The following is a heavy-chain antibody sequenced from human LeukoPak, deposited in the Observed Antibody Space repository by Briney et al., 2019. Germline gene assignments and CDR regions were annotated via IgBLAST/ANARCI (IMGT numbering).Heavy chain of an antibody. CDR3: ARHVVAVGFDY. CDR2: ISSSGSTI. D-gene: IGHD3-22*01. J-gene: IGHJ4*02. CDR1: GFTFSSYE. V-gene: IGHV3-48*03. Sequence: GSLRLSCAASGFTFSSYEMNWVRQAPGKGLEWVSYISSSGSTIYYADSVKGRFTISRDNAKNSLYLQMNSLRAEDTAVYYCARHVVAVGFDYWGQGTLVTVSS.